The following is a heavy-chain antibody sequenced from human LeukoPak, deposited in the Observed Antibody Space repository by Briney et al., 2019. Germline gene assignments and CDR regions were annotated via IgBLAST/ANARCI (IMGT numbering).Heavy chain of an antibody. CDR1: GYTFTSYD. J-gene: IGHJ4*02. Sequence: GASVKVSCKASGYTFTSYDINWVRQAPGQGLEWMGWISAYTGNTNYAQKLQGRVTMTTDTSTSTAYMELRNLRSDDTAVHYCAIGYSYDTAFDYWGQGTLVTVSS. D-gene: IGHD5-18*01. CDR3: AIGYSYDTAFDY. V-gene: IGHV1-18*01. CDR2: ISAYTGNT.